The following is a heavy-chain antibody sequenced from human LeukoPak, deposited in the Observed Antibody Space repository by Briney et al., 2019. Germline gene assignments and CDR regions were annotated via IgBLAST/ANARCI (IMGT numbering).Heavy chain of an antibody. CDR1: GFTFSSYS. CDR2: ISSSSNI. Sequence: GGSLRLSCAASGFTFSSYSMNWVRQAPGKGLEWVSSISSSSNIYYADSLKGRFTISRDNAKNSLYLQMNSLRAEDTAVYYCARDQIYSSSWYFYWGQGTLVTVSS. CDR3: ARDQIYSSSWYFY. J-gene: IGHJ4*02. D-gene: IGHD6-13*01. V-gene: IGHV3-21*01.